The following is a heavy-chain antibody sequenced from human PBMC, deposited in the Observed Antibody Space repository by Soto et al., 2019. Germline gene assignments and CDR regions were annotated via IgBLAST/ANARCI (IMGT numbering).Heavy chain of an antibody. CDR1: GFTFSSSG. CDR3: AREGGVDIVATNGYYYYGMDV. Sequence: PGGSLRLSCAASGFTFSSSGMSWVRQAPGKGLDWVAVISNGGSNTYYADSVKGRFTISRDNSKNTLYLQMNSLRAEDTAVYYCAREGGVDIVATNGYYYYGMDVWGQGTTVTVSS. J-gene: IGHJ6*02. V-gene: IGHV3-23*01. CDR2: ISNGGSNT. D-gene: IGHD5-12*01.